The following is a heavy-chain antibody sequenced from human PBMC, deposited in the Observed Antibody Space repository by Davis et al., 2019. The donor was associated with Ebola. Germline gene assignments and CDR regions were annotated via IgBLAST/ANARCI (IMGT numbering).Heavy chain of an antibody. Sequence: PGGSLRLSCAASGFTFSSYWMTWVRQTPRKGLEWVGFIRNKAYGGTTEYAASVKGRFTISRDDSGNIAYLQMNSLKIEDTAVYYCARESGGGIDYWGQGTLVTVSS. CDR1: GFTFSSYW. V-gene: IGHV3-49*04. D-gene: IGHD1-26*01. CDR3: ARESGGGIDY. J-gene: IGHJ4*02. CDR2: IRNKAYGGTT.